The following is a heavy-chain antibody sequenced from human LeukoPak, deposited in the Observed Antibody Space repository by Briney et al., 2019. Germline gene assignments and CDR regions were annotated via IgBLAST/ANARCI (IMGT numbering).Heavy chain of an antibody. CDR3: ARAARGYSYGSSWFDP. D-gene: IGHD5-18*01. CDR2: ISAYNGNT. J-gene: IGHJ5*02. Sequence: GASVKVSCKASGYTFTSYYMHGVRQAPGQGIEWMAWISAYNGNTNYAQKLQGRVTMTTDTSTSTAYMELRSLRSDDTAVYYCARAARGYSYGSSWFDPWGQGTLVTVSS. V-gene: IGHV1-18*04. CDR1: GYTFTSYY.